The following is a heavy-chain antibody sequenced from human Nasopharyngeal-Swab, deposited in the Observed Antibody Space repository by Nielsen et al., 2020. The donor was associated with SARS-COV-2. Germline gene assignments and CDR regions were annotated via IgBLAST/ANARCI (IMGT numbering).Heavy chain of an antibody. CDR3: TKEGATGWFDP. J-gene: IGHJ5*02. CDR1: GVSITSQY. V-gene: IGHV4-59*11. Sequence: SETLSLTCTVSGVSITSQYWSWIRQPPGKGLEWIVYISNSSGTSYNPPLKSRVTMFMDTSKNQFSLRLTSVTAADTAVYYCTKEGATGWFDPCGQGTLVTVSS. CDR2: ISNSSGT.